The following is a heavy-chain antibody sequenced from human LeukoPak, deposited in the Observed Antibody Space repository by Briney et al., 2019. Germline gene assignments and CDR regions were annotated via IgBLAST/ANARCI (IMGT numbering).Heavy chain of an antibody. CDR1: GGSFSGYY. V-gene: IGHV4-34*01. CDR2: INHSGST. Sequence: SETLSLTGAVYGGSFSGYYWSWIRQPPGTGLEWIGEINHSGSTNYNPSLKSRVTISVDTSKNQFSLKLSSVTAADTAVYYCARGSGAAAGNHYYFDYWGQGTLVTVSS. CDR3: ARGSGAAAGNHYYFDY. J-gene: IGHJ4*02. D-gene: IGHD6-13*01.